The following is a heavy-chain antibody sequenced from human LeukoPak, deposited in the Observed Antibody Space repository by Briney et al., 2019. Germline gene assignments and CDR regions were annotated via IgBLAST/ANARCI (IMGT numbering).Heavy chain of an antibody. CDR3: ARDVNYYDSSGYYQRYFDY. CDR2: ISSSSSYI. J-gene: IGHJ4*02. Sequence: GGSLRLSCAASGFTFSSYSMNWVRQAPGKGLEWVSSISSSSSYIYYADSVKGRFTISRDNAKNSLYLQMNSLRAEDTAVYYCARDVNYYDSSGYYQRYFDYWGQGTLVTVSP. CDR1: GFTFSSYS. D-gene: IGHD3-22*01. V-gene: IGHV3-21*01.